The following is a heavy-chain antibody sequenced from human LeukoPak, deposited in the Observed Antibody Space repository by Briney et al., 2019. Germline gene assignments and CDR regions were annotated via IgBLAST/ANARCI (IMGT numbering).Heavy chain of an antibody. CDR3: ASMALGYCSGGSCYPGLYYFDY. J-gene: IGHJ4*02. CDR1: GGSISSYY. Sequence: SETLSLTCTVSGGSISSYYWSWIRQPAGKGLEWIGRIYTSGSTNYNPSPKSRVTMSVDTSKNQFSLKLSSVTAADTAVYYCASMALGYCSGGSCYPGLYYFDYWGQGTLVTVSS. CDR2: IYTSGST. D-gene: IGHD2-15*01. V-gene: IGHV4-4*07.